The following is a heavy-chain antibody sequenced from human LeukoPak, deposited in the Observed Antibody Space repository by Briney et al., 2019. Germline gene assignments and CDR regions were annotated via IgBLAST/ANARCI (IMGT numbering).Heavy chain of an antibody. V-gene: IGHV4-34*01. J-gene: IGHJ4*02. CDR2: INHSGST. CDR1: GGSFSGYY. D-gene: IGHD6-6*01. Sequence: PSETLSLTCAVYGGSFSGYYWSWIRQPPGKGLEWIGEINHSGSTNYNPSLTSRVTISVDTSKNQFSLKLTSVTAADTAVYYCAREGSMTARPFVSIDYWGQGTLVTVSS. CDR3: AREGSMTARPFVSIDY.